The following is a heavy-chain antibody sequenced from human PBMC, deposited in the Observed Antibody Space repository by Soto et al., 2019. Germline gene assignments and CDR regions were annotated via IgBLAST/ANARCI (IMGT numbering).Heavy chain of an antibody. CDR3: AHAMLYCTGGSCSTWFDS. D-gene: IGHD2-15*01. CDR1: GFSLSTHGVG. V-gene: IGHV2-5*02. CDR2: IYWDDDK. J-gene: IGHJ5*01. Sequence: QITLKESGPTLVKPTQTLTLTCTFSGFSLSTHGVGVGWVRQPAGKALEWLALIYWDDDKRYSASLNSRLTITKDTSKNQVVLTMINMDPVDTATYYCAHAMLYCTGGSCSTWFDSWGQGTLVTVSS.